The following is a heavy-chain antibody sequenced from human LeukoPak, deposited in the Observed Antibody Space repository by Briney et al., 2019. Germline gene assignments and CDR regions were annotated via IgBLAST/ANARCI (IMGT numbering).Heavy chain of an antibody. V-gene: IGHV3-21*01. CDR3: ARDAVAVIPYYYYMDV. Sequence: GGSLRLSCAASGFTFSSYSMNWVRQAPGKGLEWVSSINSSSSYIYYADSVKGRFTISRDNAKNSLYLQMNSLRAEDTAVYYCARDAVAVIPYYYYMDVWGKGTTVTVSS. CDR2: INSSSSYI. CDR1: GFTFSSYS. J-gene: IGHJ6*03. D-gene: IGHD6-19*01.